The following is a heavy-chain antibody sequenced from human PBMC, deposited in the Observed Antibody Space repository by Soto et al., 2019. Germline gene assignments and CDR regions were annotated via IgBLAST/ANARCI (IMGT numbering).Heavy chain of an antibody. J-gene: IGHJ4*02. D-gene: IGHD5-18*01. CDR2: ISSSGSTI. V-gene: IGHV3-11*01. Sequence: QVQLVESGGGLVKPGWSLRLSCTASGFTFSDYYMSWIRQAPVKGLEWVSYISSSGSTISYADSVKCRFTIFRENAKKSLYLKMNSLRAEDTAVYFCARNAYSFATPGDWVQGTLVTVSS. CDR3: ARNAYSFATPGD. CDR1: GFTFSDYY.